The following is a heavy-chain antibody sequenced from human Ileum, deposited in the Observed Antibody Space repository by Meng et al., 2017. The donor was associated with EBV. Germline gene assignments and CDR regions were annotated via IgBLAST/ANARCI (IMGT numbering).Heavy chain of an antibody. CDR2: ISAYNGKT. D-gene: IGHD4-11*01. CDR3: VTTTQDRGYFDY. V-gene: IGHV1-18*01. J-gene: IGHJ4*02. Sequence: QVQLVQSGGEVKKPGASVKVSCKTSGYSFITHGISWVRQAPGQGLEWMGWISAYNGKTNYAQNLQGRVTLTTDTSTSTAYMELRSLKSDDTAVYHRVTTTQDRGYFDYWGQGSLVTVSS. CDR1: GYSFITHG.